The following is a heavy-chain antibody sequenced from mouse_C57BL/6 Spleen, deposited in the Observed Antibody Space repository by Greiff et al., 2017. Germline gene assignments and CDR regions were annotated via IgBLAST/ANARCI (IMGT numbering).Heavy chain of an antibody. D-gene: IGHD1-1*01. CDR1: GYSITSGYD. J-gene: IGHJ3*01. CDR2: ISYSGST. CDR3: ARDMGYYCSSGFAY. Sequence: EVQVVESGPGMVKPSQSLSLTCTVTGYSITSGYDWHWIRHFPGNKLEWMGYISYSGSTNYNPSLKSRISITHDTSKNHFFLKLNSVTTEDTATYYCARDMGYYCSSGFAYWGQGTLVTVSA. V-gene: IGHV3-1*01.